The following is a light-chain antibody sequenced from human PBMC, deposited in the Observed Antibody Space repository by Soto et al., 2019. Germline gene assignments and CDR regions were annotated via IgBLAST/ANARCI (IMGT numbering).Light chain of an antibody. J-gene: IGKJ2*01. CDR3: QQYNTYPYT. CDR1: RRISDW. Sequence: DIQMTQSPSTLSASVGDGVTITCRASRRISDWVAWYQQKPGKAPKLLVFDASNLESGVPSRFSGGGFGTEFFLSINGLQPDDFATYSCQQYNTYPYTFAQGTNLEIK. CDR2: DAS. V-gene: IGKV1-5*01.